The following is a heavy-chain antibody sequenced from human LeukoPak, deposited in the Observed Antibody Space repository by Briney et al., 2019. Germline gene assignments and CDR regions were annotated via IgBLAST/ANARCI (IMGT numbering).Heavy chain of an antibody. Sequence: GGSLRLSCAASGFTFSSYSMNWVRQAPGKGLEWVSSISSSSSYIYYADSVKGRFTISRDNAKNSLYLQMNSLRAEDTAAYYCARVAGSGSRKYYYGMDVWGQGTTVTVSS. J-gene: IGHJ6*02. D-gene: IGHD3-10*01. V-gene: IGHV3-21*01. CDR2: ISSSSSYI. CDR1: GFTFSSYS. CDR3: ARVAGSGSRKYYYGMDV.